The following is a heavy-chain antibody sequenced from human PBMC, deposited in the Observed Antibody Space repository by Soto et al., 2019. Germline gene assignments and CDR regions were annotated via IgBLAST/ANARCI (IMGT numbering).Heavy chain of an antibody. Sequence: GGSLRLSCAASGFTFSIYAMSWVRQAPGKGLEWVSAISGSGGSTNYADSVKGRLTISRDNSKNTMYLQMNSLRAEDTAVYYCAKDGGDCSSTSCYALVDIWGQGTMVTVSS. V-gene: IGHV3-23*01. D-gene: IGHD2-2*01. CDR1: GFTFSIYA. CDR2: ISGSGGST. J-gene: IGHJ3*02. CDR3: AKDGGDCSSTSCYALVDI.